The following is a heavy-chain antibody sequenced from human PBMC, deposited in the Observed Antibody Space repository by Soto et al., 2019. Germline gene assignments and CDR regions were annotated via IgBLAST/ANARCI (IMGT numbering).Heavy chain of an antibody. D-gene: IGHD2-15*01. CDR2: IYYDGSNE. CDR3: ARVDVVVAADGFDI. Sequence: QVQVVESGGGVVQPGRSLRLSCAASEFTFSNFGMHWVRQAPGKGLEWVAVIYYDGSNEYYADSVKGRFTISRDNSKNTLYLQMNSLRAEDTAVYYCARVDVVVAADGFDIWGQGTMVTVSS. V-gene: IGHV3-33*01. J-gene: IGHJ3*02. CDR1: EFTFSNFG.